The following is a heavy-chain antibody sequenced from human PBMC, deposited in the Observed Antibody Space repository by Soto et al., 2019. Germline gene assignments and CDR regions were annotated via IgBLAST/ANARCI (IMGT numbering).Heavy chain of an antibody. D-gene: IGHD4-17*01. Sequence: GASVKVSCKASGYTFTSYGISWVRQAPGQGLEWMGWISAYNGNTNYAQKLQGRVTMTTDTSTSTAYMELRSLRSDDTAVYYCARDDYGGNSRYYYGMDVWGQGTTVTVSS. CDR1: GYTFTSYG. V-gene: IGHV1-18*01. CDR3: ARDDYGGNSRYYYGMDV. CDR2: ISAYNGNT. J-gene: IGHJ6*02.